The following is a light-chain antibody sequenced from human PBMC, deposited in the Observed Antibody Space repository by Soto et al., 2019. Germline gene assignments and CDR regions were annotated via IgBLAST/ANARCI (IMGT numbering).Light chain of an antibody. CDR2: GAS. V-gene: IGKV3-20*01. Sequence: EIVLTQFPGTLSLSPGERATLSCRASQSVTSSSLAWYQQKVGRAPRVLIYGASNRATGIPDRFSGSGSGTDFTLTITGLEPEDFAAYYCQQYGSSPRTFGHGTRLEIK. CDR3: QQYGSSPRT. CDR1: QSVTSSS. J-gene: IGKJ5*01.